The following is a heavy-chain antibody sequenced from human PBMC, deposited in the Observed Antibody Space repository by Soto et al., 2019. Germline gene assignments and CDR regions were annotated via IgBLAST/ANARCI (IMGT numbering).Heavy chain of an antibody. J-gene: IGHJ5*02. CDR3: ARHVDEMEGSGLRFDP. D-gene: IGHD3-10*01. V-gene: IGHV4-39*01. Sequence: SETLSLTCTVSGGSISSSSYYWGWIRQPPGKGLEWIGSIYYSGSTYYNPSLKSRVTISVDTSKNQFSLKLSSVTAADTAVYYCARHVDEMEGSGLRFDPWGQGTLVTVSS. CDR1: GGSISSSSYY. CDR2: IYYSGST.